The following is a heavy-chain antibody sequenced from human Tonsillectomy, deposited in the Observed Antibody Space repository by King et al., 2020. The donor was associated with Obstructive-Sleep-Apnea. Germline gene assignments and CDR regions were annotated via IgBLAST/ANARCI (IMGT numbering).Heavy chain of an antibody. V-gene: IGHV3-23*04. J-gene: IGHJ3*02. D-gene: IGHD3-22*01. CDR3: AKQGTNYDSSGYYYGAFDI. CDR2: ISGSGGAT. CDR1: GFTFSSYA. Sequence: VQLVESGGGLVQPGGSLRLSCAASGFTFSSYAMSWVRQAPGKGLEWVSAISGSGGATYYADSVKGRFTISRDNSKNTLYLQMNSLRAEDTAVYYCAKQGTNYDSSGYYYGAFDIWGQGTMVTVSS.